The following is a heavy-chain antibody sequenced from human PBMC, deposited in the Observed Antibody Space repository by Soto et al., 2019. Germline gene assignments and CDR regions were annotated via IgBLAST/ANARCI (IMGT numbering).Heavy chain of an antibody. CDR2: ISYDGSNK. V-gene: IGHV3-30-3*01. CDR3: AREGGYGGGTTCYTNYYYGMDV. D-gene: IGHD2-2*02. Sequence: QVQLVESGGGVVQPGRSLRLSCAASGFTFSSYAMHWVRQAPGKGLEWVAVISYDGSNKYYADSVKGRFTISRDNSKNTLYLQMNSLRAEDTAVYYCAREGGYGGGTTCYTNYYYGMDVWGQGTTVTVSS. CDR1: GFTFSSYA. J-gene: IGHJ6*02.